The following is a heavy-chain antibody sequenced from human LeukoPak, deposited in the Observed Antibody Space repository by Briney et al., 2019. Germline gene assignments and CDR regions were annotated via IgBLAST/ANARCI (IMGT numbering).Heavy chain of an antibody. Sequence: GGSLRLSCAASGFSLRNYGVNWVRQAPGKGLEWVSGLTGSSATAYHAGSVKGRFTTSRDDSKSTVYLQMSSLRVDDTAIYYCAKSGASPLYHMDVWGKGATVTVSS. CDR2: LTGSSATA. CDR3: AKSGASPLYHMDV. V-gene: IGHV3-23*01. CDR1: GFSLRNYG. D-gene: IGHD1-26*01. J-gene: IGHJ6*03.